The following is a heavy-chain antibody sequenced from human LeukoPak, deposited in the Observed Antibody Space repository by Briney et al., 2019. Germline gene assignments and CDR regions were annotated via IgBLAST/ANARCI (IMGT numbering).Heavy chain of an antibody. Sequence: GGSLRLSCAASGFTFSTYEMNWVRQAPGKGLEWVAYISNSGSTIYYVDSVKGRFTISRDNAKNSLYLKMSSLGAEDTAVYYCARGGYVWGNYRLDYFDYWGQGTLVTVSS. CDR1: GFTFSTYE. J-gene: IGHJ4*02. CDR3: ARGGYVWGNYRLDYFDY. D-gene: IGHD3-16*02. CDR2: ISNSGSTI. V-gene: IGHV3-48*03.